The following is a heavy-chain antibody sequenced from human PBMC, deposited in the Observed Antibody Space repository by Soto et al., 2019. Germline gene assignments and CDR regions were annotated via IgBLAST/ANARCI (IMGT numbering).Heavy chain of an antibody. Sequence: QVQLVQSGAAVKKPGSSVKVSCKASGGTFSSYTISWVRQAPGQGLEWMGRIIPILGIANYAQKFQGRVTITADKSTSTAYMELSSLRSEDTAVYYCARHEQQLAYVLTYWGQGTLVTVSS. V-gene: IGHV1-69*02. D-gene: IGHD6-13*01. CDR1: GGTFSSYT. CDR3: ARHEQQLAYVLTY. J-gene: IGHJ4*02. CDR2: IIPILGIA.